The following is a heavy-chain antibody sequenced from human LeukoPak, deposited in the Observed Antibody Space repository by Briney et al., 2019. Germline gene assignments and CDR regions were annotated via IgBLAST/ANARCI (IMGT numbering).Heavy chain of an antibody. V-gene: IGHV3-21*01. J-gene: IGHJ4*02. CDR3: AVEMATITGDY. D-gene: IGHD5-24*01. Sequence: RGSLRLSCAASGFTFSSYSMNWVRQAPGKGLEWVSSISSSSSYIYYADSVKGRFTISRDNAKNSLYLQMNSLRAEDTAVYYCAVEMATITGDYWGQGTLVTVSS. CDR1: GFTFSSYS. CDR2: ISSSSSYI.